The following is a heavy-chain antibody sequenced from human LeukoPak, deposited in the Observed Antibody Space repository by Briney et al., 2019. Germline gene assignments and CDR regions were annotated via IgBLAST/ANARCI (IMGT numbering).Heavy chain of an antibody. CDR2: ISANGDNI. D-gene: IGHD4-17*01. J-gene: IGHJ4*02. V-gene: IGHV3-23*01. CDR1: GFTFSSYA. Sequence: PGGSLRLSCAASGFTFSSYAMSWVRQAPGKGLDRVSSISANGDNIYYPDSVKGRFTISRDNSKNTLYLQMNSLRVEDTALYYCAKDQDRSVTTFHYWGQGTLVTVSS. CDR3: AKDQDRSVTTFHY.